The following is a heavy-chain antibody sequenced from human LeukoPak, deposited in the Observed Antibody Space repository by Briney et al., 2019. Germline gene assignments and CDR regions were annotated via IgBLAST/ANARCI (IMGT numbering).Heavy chain of an antibody. D-gene: IGHD6-13*01. CDR2: ISSSGSSI. CDR1: GFTFSDYY. J-gene: IGHJ4*02. CDR3: ARDTSTWSIAAY. V-gene: IGHV3-11*01. Sequence: PGGSLRLSCAASGFTFSDYYMSWIRQAPGKGLEWVSYISSSGSSIYYADSVKGRFTISRDNAKNSLSLQMNSLRAEDTAVYYCARDTSTWSIAAYWGQGTLVTVSS.